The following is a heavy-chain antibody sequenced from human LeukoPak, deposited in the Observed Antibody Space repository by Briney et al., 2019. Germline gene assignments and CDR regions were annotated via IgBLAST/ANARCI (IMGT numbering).Heavy chain of an antibody. D-gene: IGHD3-10*01. CDR3: ARVVGLNYGSGSPNWFDP. CDR2: ISSSGSTI. J-gene: IGHJ5*02. CDR1: DGSFTGYF. Sequence: LSLTCAVYDGSFTGYFWNWVRQAPGKGLEWVSYISSSGSTIYYADSVKGRFTISRDNAKNSLYLQMNSLRAEDTAVYYCARVVGLNYGSGSPNWFDPWGQGTLVTVSS. V-gene: IGHV3-48*03.